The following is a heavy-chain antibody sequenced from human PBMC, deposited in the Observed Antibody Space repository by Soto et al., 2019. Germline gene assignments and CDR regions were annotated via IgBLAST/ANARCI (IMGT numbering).Heavy chain of an antibody. Sequence: EVQLVESGGGLVQPGGSLRLSCSASGFTFSSYAMHWVRQAPGKGLEYVSAISSNGGSTYYADSVKGRFTISRDNSKNTLYLQMSSLRAEDTAVYYCVKSGYYDSSGYYSFDYWGQGTLVTVSS. V-gene: IGHV3-64D*06. CDR3: VKSGYYDSSGYYSFDY. D-gene: IGHD3-22*01. CDR2: ISSNGGST. CDR1: GFTFSSYA. J-gene: IGHJ4*02.